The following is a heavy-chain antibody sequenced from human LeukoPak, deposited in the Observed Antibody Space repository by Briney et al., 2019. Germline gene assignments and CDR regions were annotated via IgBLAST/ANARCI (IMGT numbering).Heavy chain of an antibody. D-gene: IGHD1-26*01. CDR2: IRYDGNDH. CDR1: GFTFSSYG. V-gene: IGHV3-33*08. J-gene: IGHJ3*01. CDR3: ARWGIVGHDAFDL. Sequence: GRSLRLSCAASGFTFSSYGMNWVRQAPGKGLEWVALIRYDGNDHWYGDSAKGRFTISRDNSKDTVYLQMDSLRDEDTAVYYCARWGIVGHDAFDLWGQGTMVTVSS.